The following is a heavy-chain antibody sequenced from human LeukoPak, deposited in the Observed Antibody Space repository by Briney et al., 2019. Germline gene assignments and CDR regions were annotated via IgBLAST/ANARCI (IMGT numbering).Heavy chain of an antibody. CDR3: ARDLGYCTNGVCHNWFDP. Sequence: ASVKVSCKASGYTFTSYDITWVRQATGQGLEWMGWMNPNSGNTGYAQKFQGRVTMTRNTSISTAYMELSSLRSEDTAVYYCARDLGYCTNGVCHNWFDPWGQGTLVTVSS. D-gene: IGHD2-8*01. CDR2: MNPNSGNT. J-gene: IGHJ5*02. CDR1: GYTFTSYD. V-gene: IGHV1-8*01.